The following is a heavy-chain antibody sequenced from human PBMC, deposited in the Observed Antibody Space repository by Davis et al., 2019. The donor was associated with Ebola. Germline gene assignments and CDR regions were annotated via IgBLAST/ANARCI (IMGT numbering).Heavy chain of an antibody. J-gene: IGHJ6*02. D-gene: IGHD3-10*01. CDR1: GFTFSSYA. V-gene: IGHV3-33*08. CDR2: IWYDGSNK. CDR3: ARDSVREHYYYYGMDV. Sequence: GESLKISCAASGFTFSSYAMSWVRQAPGKGLEWVAVIWYDGSNKYYADSVKGRFTISRDNSKNTLYLQMNSLRAEDTAVYYCARDSVREHYYYYGMDVWGQGTTVTVSS.